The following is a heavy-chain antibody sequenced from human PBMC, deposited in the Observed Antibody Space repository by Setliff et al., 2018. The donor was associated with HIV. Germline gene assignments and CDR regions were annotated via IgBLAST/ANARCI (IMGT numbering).Heavy chain of an antibody. V-gene: IGHV3-23*01. Sequence: GSLRLSCAASGFTFSTYPMSWVRQAPGKGLEWVSGISGSGGSTYYADSVKGRFTISRDNSKNTLYLQMNSLRVEDTAIYYCATDVAGKYDYWGQGTLVTVSS. CDR2: ISGSGGST. J-gene: IGHJ4*02. CDR3: ATDVAGKYDY. D-gene: IGHD2-15*01. CDR1: GFTFSTYP.